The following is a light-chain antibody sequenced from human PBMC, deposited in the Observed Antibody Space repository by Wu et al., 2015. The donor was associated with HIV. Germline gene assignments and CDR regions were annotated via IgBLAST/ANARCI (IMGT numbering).Light chain of an antibody. V-gene: IGKV3-20*01. J-gene: IGKJ4*01. Sequence: EIVLTQSPATLSLFPGERATLSCRASQSVSSSSLAWYQQKPGQAPRLLIHTTSTRGTGIPDRFSGSGSGTDFTLTISRLEPEDFAVYYCQRYGMSPPLTFGGGTKVEIK. CDR2: TTS. CDR1: QSVSSSS. CDR3: QRYGMSPPLT.